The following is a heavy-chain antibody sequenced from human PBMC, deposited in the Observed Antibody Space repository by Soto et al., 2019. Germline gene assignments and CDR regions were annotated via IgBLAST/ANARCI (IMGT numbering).Heavy chain of an antibody. J-gene: IGHJ6*02. D-gene: IGHD3-10*01. CDR1: GGSISGSY. CDR3: ARDSRYYGSGSPYYHYGMDV. V-gene: IGHV4-59*12. CDR2: VYYTGST. Sequence: SETLSLTCSVSGGSISGSYWSWIRQSPGKGLEWLGYVYYTGSTNYSPSLRSRVSISVDTSKNQFSLKLSSVTAADTAVYYCARDSRYYGSGSPYYHYGMDVWGQGTTVTVSS.